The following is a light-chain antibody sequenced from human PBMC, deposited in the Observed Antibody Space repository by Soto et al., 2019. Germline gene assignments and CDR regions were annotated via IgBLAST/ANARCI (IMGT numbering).Light chain of an antibody. J-gene: IGKJ5*01. CDR2: GAS. V-gene: IGKV3-15*01. CDR1: QSVRSN. CDR3: QQYNNWPIT. Sequence: EIVMTQSPATLSVSPGERATLSCRASQSVRSNLAWYQQKPGQAPRLFIYGASTRATGIPARFSGSGSGTEFTLTISSLQSEDFAVYYCQQYNNWPITFGQGTRLEIK.